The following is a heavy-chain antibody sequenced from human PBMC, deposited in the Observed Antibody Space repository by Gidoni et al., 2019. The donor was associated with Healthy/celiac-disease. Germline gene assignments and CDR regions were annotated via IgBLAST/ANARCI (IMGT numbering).Heavy chain of an antibody. D-gene: IGHD4-17*01. J-gene: IGHJ4*02. V-gene: IGHV3-9*01. CDR1: GFTFDDYA. CDR3: ASLSGPDYGDYEPNDY. Sequence: EVQLVKSGGGLVQPGRSLRLSCAASGFTFDDYAMHWVRQAPGKGLEGVSGISWNSGSIGYADSVKGRFTISRDNAKNSLYLQMNSLRAEDTALYYCASLSGPDYGDYEPNDYWGQGTLVTVSS. CDR2: ISWNSGSI.